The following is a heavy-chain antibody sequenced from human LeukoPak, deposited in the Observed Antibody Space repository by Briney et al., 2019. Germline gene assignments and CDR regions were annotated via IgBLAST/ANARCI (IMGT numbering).Heavy chain of an antibody. D-gene: IGHD6-19*01. Sequence: SETLSLTCTVSGYSITSGYYWGWIRQPPGKGLEVIGTIYHSGSTYYNPSLKSRVTISVDTSENQFSLKLSSVTAADTALYYCSRASSTSYYDYWGQGTLVSVSS. V-gene: IGHV4-38-2*02. CDR1: GYSITSGYY. CDR2: IYHSGST. CDR3: SRASSTSYYDY. J-gene: IGHJ4*02.